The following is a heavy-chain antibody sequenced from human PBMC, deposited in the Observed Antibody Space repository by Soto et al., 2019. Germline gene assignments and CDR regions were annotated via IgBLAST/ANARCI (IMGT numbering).Heavy chain of an antibody. CDR1: GGSLSAYY. V-gene: IGHV4-34*01. CDR2: INPSGTT. CDR3: ALAPAAHILH. Sequence: SETLSLTCAVYGGSLSAYYWSWIRQPPGKGLEWIGEINPSGTTNYNPSLKSRVTISVDTSKNQFSLKLSSVTAADTAVYHCALAPAAHILHWGQGNLVTVSS. D-gene: IGHD2-2*01. J-gene: IGHJ1*01.